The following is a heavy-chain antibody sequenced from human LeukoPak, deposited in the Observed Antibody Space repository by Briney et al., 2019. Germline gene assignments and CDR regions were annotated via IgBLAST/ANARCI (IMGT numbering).Heavy chain of an antibody. V-gene: IGHV1-18*01. D-gene: IGHD1-1*01. CDR1: GYTLTELS. CDR2: ISAYNGNT. CDR3: ARDLHNWKRSIVFNI. J-gene: IGHJ3*02. Sequence: ASVKVSCKVSGYTLTELSMHWVRQAPGQGLEWMGWISAYNGNTNYAQKLQGRVTMTTDTSTSTAYMELRSLRSDDTAVYYCARDLHNWKRSIVFNIWDQGTMVPVP.